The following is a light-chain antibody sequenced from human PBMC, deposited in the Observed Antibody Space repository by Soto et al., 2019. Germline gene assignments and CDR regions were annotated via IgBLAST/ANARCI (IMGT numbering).Light chain of an antibody. CDR3: EQSFRTPET. V-gene: IGKV1-39*01. CDR1: EFINTF. J-gene: IGKJ1*01. Sequence: DIHMTQSPFSLSASVGDGVTITCRASEFINTFLNWYQHKPGKAPKFLVFGVSSLYSEVPSRFSGGGSGTECSLTINSLHPEDFSIYYCEQSFRTPETFGQG. CDR2: GVS.